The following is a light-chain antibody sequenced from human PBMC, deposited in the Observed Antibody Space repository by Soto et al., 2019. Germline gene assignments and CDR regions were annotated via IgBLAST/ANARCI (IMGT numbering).Light chain of an antibody. CDR2: DDG. CDR3: QVWDSSSYPRVV. Sequence: SYELTQAPSVSVAPGQTARITCGGNNIAIKSVHWYQQKPGQAPVLVVYDDGDRPSGIPERFSGSNSGNTATRTITRVEAGGEADYHWQVWDSSSYPRVVFGGGTKVTVL. CDR1: NIAIKS. J-gene: IGLJ2*01. V-gene: IGLV3-21*02.